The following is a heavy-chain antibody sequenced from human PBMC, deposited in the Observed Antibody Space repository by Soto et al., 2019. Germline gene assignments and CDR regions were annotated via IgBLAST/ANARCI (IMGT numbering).Heavy chain of an antibody. Sequence: SETLSLTCAVYGGSFSGYYWSWIRQPPGKGLEWIGEINHSGSTNYNPSLKSRVTISVDTSKNQFSLKLSSVTAADTAVYYCAIVRRYYYEPPRYHPTYYFDYWGQGTLVTVSA. CDR3: AIVRRYYYEPPRYHPTYYFDY. D-gene: IGHD3-22*01. CDR2: INHSGST. CDR1: GGSFSGYY. V-gene: IGHV4-34*01. J-gene: IGHJ4*02.